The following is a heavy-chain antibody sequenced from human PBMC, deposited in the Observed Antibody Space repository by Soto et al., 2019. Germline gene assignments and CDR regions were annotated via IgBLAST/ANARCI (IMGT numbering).Heavy chain of an antibody. CDR3: ARGYGSSTSCYQHYYYYMDV. V-gene: IGHV3-66*01. D-gene: IGHD2-2*01. Sequence: GGSLRLSCAASGFTVSSNYMSWVRQAPGKGLEWVSVIYSGGSTYYADSVKGRFTISRDNSKNTQYLQMNSLRAEDTAVYYCARGYGSSTSCYQHYYYYMDVWGKGTTVTVSS. J-gene: IGHJ6*03. CDR1: GFTVSSNY. CDR2: IYSGGST.